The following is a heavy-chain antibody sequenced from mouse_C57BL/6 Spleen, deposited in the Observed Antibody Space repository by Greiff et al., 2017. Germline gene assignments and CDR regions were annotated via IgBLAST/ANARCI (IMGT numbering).Heavy chain of an antibody. CDR2: INYDGSST. CDR1: GFTFSDYY. D-gene: IGHD1-1*01. J-gene: IGHJ1*03. Sequence: EVKLVESEGGLVQPGSSMKLSCTASGFTFSDYYMAWVRQVPEKGLEWVANINYDGSSTYYLDSLKSRFIISRDNAKNILYLQMSSLKSEDTATYYCARDVYGNPRYFDFWGTGTPVTVSS. CDR3: ARDVYGNPRYFDF. V-gene: IGHV5-16*01.